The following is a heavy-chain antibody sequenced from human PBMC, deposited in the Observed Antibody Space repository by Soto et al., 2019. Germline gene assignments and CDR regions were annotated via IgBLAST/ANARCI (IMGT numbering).Heavy chain of an antibody. Sequence: PSETLSLTCTVSGGSISSGGYYWSWIRQHPGKGLEWIGYIYYSGSTYYNPSLKSRVTLSIDTSKNQFSLKLSSVTAADTAVYYCARVGLRYFEPFDYWGQGTLVTVSS. CDR2: IYYSGST. J-gene: IGHJ4*02. D-gene: IGHD3-9*01. V-gene: IGHV4-31*03. CDR3: ARVGLRYFEPFDY. CDR1: GGSISSGGYY.